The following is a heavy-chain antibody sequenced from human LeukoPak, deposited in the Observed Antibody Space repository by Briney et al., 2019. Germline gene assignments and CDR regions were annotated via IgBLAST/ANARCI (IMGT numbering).Heavy chain of an antibody. Sequence: GGSVTVSCEASGFSFSSYSMSWVRQAPGKGLEWVSAINRSGGSTHYAHSVKGRFTITRDNSKNTLYLQMNSLRAEDTAVYYCAKDLGGLGELVSYYWGQGTLVTVSS. CDR1: GFSFSSYS. V-gene: IGHV3-23*01. J-gene: IGHJ4*02. CDR2: INRSGGST. CDR3: AKDLGGLGELVSYY. D-gene: IGHD3-16*01.